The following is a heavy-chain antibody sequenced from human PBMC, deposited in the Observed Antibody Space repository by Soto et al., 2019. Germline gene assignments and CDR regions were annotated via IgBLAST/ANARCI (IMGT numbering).Heavy chain of an antibody. V-gene: IGHV1-46*01. D-gene: IGHD4-17*01. Sequence: QVQLVQSGTEVKKPGASVRVSCTASGYPFTNYYIHWVRQAPGQGPEWMGIVNPSSGRTTYAQTFQGRVTMTTDTSTSTVYMEMNSLRSADTAMYYCTRARFTTVTTLWYFDSWGQGTLVTVSS. CDR1: GYPFTNYY. J-gene: IGHJ4*02. CDR2: VNPSSGRT. CDR3: TRARFTTVTTLWYFDS.